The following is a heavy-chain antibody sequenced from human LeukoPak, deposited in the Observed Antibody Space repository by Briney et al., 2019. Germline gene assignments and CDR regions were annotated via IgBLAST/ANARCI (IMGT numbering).Heavy chain of an antibody. D-gene: IGHD5/OR15-5a*01. CDR2: IWFDGSNT. J-gene: IGHJ4*02. CDR3: ARDREYSVSFIDY. Sequence: GGSLRLSCATSGFAFSTNGMHWVRQPPGKGLEWVAIIWFDGSNTQYADSVKGRFTISRDNSKNTLYLEMNTLTADDTAVYYCARDREYSVSFIDYWGQGTPVTVSP. V-gene: IGHV3-33*01. CDR1: GFAFSTNG.